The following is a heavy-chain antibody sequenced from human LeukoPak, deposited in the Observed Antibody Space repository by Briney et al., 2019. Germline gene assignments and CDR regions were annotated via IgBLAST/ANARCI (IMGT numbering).Heavy chain of an antibody. V-gene: IGHV1-69*01. CDR1: EGTFSSYA. Sequence: SVKVSCKASEGTFSSYAISWVRQAPGQGLEWMGGIIPIFGTANYAQKFQGRVTITADESTSTAYMELSSLRSEDTAVYYCASARSAFDIWGQGTMVTVSS. J-gene: IGHJ3*02. CDR2: IIPIFGTA. CDR3: ASARSAFDI. D-gene: IGHD1-14*01.